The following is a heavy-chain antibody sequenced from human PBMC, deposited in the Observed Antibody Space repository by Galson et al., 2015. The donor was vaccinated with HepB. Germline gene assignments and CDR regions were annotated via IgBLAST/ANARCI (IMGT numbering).Heavy chain of an antibody. D-gene: IGHD4-17*01. Sequence: SVKVSCKASGGTFSRYAISWVRQAPGQGLEWMGGIIPIFGTPKYGQKFQGRVTISADESTSTAYMELSSLRSEDTAVYYCAAPPDYGDYEVYWGQGTLVTVSS. CDR3: AAPPDYGDYEVY. J-gene: IGHJ4*02. CDR1: GGTFSRYA. CDR2: IIPIFGTP. V-gene: IGHV1-69*13.